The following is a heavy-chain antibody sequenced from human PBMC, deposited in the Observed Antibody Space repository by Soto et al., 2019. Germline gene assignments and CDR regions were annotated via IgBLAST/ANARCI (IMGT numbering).Heavy chain of an antibody. CDR3: ARVEEHGGGSFSPKWYFDY. CDR1: GGSFSGYY. Sequence: PSETLSLTCAVYGGSFSGYYWSWIRQPPGKGLEWIGEINHSGSTNYNPSLKSRVTISVDTSKNQFSLKLSSVTAADTAVYYCARVEEHGGGSFSPKWYFDYWGQGTLVTVSS. CDR2: INHSGST. J-gene: IGHJ4*02. V-gene: IGHV4-34*01. D-gene: IGHD2-15*01.